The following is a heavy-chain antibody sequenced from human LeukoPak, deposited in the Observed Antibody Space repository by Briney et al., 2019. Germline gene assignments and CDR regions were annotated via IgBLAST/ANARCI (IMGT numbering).Heavy chain of an antibody. CDR3: AKEATPHRASYFDY. V-gene: IGHV3-30*18. Sequence: GGSLRLSCAASGFTFRSYGMQWVRQTPGKGLEWVAVISYDGSTKYYADSVKGRFTISRDNSKSMLFLQMNSLRAEDTAVYFCAKEATPHRASYFDYWGQGTLVTVSS. J-gene: IGHJ4*02. D-gene: IGHD5-12*01. CDR2: ISYDGSTK. CDR1: GFTFRSYG.